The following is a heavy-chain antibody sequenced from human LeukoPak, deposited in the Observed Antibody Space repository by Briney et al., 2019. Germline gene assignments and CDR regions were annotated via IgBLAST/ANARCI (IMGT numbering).Heavy chain of an antibody. V-gene: IGHV3-30-3*01. Sequence: TGGSLRLSCAASGFTFSSYAMHWVRQAPGKGLEWVAVISYDGSNKYYADSVKGRFTISRDNSKNTLYLQMNSLRAEDTAVYYCARDQLPYYYDSSGYLFDYWGQGTLVTVSS. J-gene: IGHJ4*02. CDR2: ISYDGSNK. D-gene: IGHD3-22*01. CDR1: GFTFSSYA. CDR3: ARDQLPYYYDSSGYLFDY.